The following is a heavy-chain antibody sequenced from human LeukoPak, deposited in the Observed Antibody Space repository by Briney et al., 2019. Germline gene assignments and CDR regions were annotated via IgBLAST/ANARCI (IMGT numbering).Heavy chain of an antibody. Sequence: PSETLSLTCTVSGGSISSYYWSWIRQPPGKRLEWIGYIYYSGSTSYNPSLKSRVAISVDTSKNQISLKLSSVTAADTAVYYCARDLGVMVRAFDIWGQGTMVTVSS. J-gene: IGHJ3*02. V-gene: IGHV4-59*01. D-gene: IGHD5-18*01. CDR1: GGSISSYY. CDR3: ARDLGVMVRAFDI. CDR2: IYYSGST.